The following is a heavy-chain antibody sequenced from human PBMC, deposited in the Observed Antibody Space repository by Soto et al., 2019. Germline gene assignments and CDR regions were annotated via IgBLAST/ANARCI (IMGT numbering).Heavy chain of an antibody. CDR2: IYHSGST. Sequence: QVQLQESGPGLVKPSGTLSLTCAVSGGSISSSNWWSWVRQPPGKGLEWIGEIYHSGSTNYNPSLKSRVTISVDKSKNQFSLKLSSVTAADTAVYYCASAQGYCISTSCYEDYYYGMDVWGQGTTVTVSS. J-gene: IGHJ6*02. CDR3: ASAQGYCISTSCYEDYYYGMDV. V-gene: IGHV4-4*02. CDR1: GGSISSSNW. D-gene: IGHD2-2*01.